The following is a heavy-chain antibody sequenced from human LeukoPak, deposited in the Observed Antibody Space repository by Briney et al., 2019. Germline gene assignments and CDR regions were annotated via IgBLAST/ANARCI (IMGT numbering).Heavy chain of an antibody. V-gene: IGHV3-33*06. Sequence: GSSPRLSCAASGFTFSSRNMHWVRQAPGKGLEWLAVVWYDGIKNVFADSVKGRFTLSRDNSNNTLFMQINSLRVEDTAVYYCAKDRSGTWSFDYWGQGTLVTVSS. CDR1: GFTFSSRN. J-gene: IGHJ4*02. CDR3: AKDRSGTWSFDY. D-gene: IGHD3-3*01. CDR2: VWYDGIKN.